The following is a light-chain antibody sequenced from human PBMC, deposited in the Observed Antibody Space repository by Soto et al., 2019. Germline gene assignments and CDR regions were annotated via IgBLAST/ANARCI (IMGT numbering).Light chain of an antibody. Sequence: EIVLTQSPATLSLSPGERATLSCRASQSVSSYLAWYQQKPGQAPRLLIYDASNRATGIPARFSGSGSGTDFPLTISSLEPEDFAHYYCQQRSNWPLTFGGGTKVEIK. J-gene: IGKJ4*01. CDR1: QSVSSY. V-gene: IGKV3-11*01. CDR2: DAS. CDR3: QQRSNWPLT.